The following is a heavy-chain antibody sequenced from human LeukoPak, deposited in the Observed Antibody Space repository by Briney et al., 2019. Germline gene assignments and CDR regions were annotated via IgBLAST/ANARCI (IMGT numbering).Heavy chain of an antibody. D-gene: IGHD1-26*01. Sequence: GGSLRLSCVASGFTFSNHAMTWVRQAPGKGLEWVSHITASGTAMFYADSVKGRFTISRDNAKNSLYLQMNSLRDEDTAVYYCASSGSYRFDYWGQGTLVTVSS. CDR3: ASSGSYRFDY. CDR2: ITASGTAM. CDR1: GFTFSNHA. J-gene: IGHJ4*02. V-gene: IGHV3-48*02.